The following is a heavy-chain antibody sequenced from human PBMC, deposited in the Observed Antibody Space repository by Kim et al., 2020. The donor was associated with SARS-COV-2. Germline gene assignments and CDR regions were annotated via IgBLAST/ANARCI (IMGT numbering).Heavy chain of an antibody. D-gene: IGHD3-10*01. J-gene: IGHJ4*02. Sequence: VKGRFTIARDDSKSIAYLQMNSLKTEDTAVYYCTRDLPYYYGSGSDRSDYWGQGTLVTVSS. CDR3: TRDLPYYYGSGSDRSDY. V-gene: IGHV3-49*02.